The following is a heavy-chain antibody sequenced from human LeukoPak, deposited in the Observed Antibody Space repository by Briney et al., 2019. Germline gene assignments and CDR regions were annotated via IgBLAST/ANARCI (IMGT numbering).Heavy chain of an antibody. CDR2: IYYTGRT. V-gene: IGHV4-59*01. Sequence: SETLSLTCNVSGGSITSYYWSWIRQPPGKGLEWIGDIYYTGRTDYNSSHKSRVTISVDTSRSQFSLRLSSVTTADTAVYYCARAPPRGVGPTHFDYWGQGILVTVSS. J-gene: IGHJ4*02. CDR1: GGSITSYY. D-gene: IGHD1-26*01. CDR3: ARAPPRGVGPTHFDY.